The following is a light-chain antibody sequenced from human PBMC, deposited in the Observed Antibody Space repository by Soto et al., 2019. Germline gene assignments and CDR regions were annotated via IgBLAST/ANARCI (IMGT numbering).Light chain of an antibody. J-gene: IGKJ3*01. CDR1: QSVNSAY. CDR2: GAS. Sequence: EIVLTQSPGTLSVSPGERATLSCRPGQSVNSAYLAWYQQKPGQAPRLLIYGASTRVAGIPDRFSGSGSGTDFTLTISRLEPEDFAVYYCQQYGRSPFTFGPGTKVDIK. CDR3: QQYGRSPFT. V-gene: IGKV3-20*01.